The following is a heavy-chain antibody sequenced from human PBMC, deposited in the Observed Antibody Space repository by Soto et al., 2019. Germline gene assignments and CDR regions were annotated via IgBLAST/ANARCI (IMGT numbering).Heavy chain of an antibody. J-gene: IGHJ4*02. V-gene: IGHV3-33*01. CDR1: GFTFSSYG. CDR3: ARDGMTIFGVVSYYFDY. CDR2: IWYDGSNK. Sequence: GSLRLSCAASGFTFSSYGMHWVRQAPGKGLEWVAVIWYDGSNKYYADSVKGRFTISRDNSKNTLYLQMNSLRAEDTAVYYCARDGMTIFGVVSYYFDYWGQGTLVTVSS. D-gene: IGHD3-3*01.